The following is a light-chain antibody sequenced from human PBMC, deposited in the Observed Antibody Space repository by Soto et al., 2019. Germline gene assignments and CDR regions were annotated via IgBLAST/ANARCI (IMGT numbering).Light chain of an antibody. CDR3: QQYNSLWT. CDR2: DAS. J-gene: IGKJ1*01. Sequence: DIQMTQSLSTLSASVGQRVTINCRASQSIRSWLAWYQQKPGKAPKLLIYDASSLESGVPSRFSGSGSGTEFTLTISSLQPDDFATYYCQQYNSLWTFGQGTKVDIK. V-gene: IGKV1-5*01. CDR1: QSIRSW.